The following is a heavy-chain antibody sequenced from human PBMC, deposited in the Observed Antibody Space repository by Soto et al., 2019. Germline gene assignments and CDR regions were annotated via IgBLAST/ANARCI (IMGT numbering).Heavy chain of an antibody. Sequence: GGSLRLSCAASGFTFSSYGMHWVRQAPGKGLEWVAVISYDGSNKYYADSVKGRFTISRDNSKNTLYLQMNGLRAEDTAVYYCALAGSSGPFDYWGQGTLVTVSS. J-gene: IGHJ4*02. CDR1: GFTFSSYG. D-gene: IGHD6-19*01. CDR3: ALAGSSGPFDY. V-gene: IGHV3-30*03. CDR2: ISYDGSNK.